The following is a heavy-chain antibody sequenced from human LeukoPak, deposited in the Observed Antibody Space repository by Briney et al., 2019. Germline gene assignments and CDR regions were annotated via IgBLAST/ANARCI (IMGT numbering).Heavy chain of an antibody. J-gene: IGHJ4*02. V-gene: IGHV4-59*08. CDR1: LAPISIYY. CDR2: ISYSGST. CDR3: ARHEESAYKYALDY. D-gene: IGHD2-2*01. Sequence: SETLSLTCTLSLAPISIYYWSCIPQPPGKGLEWITYISYSGSTNYNPPRKSRLTISIDTSKNQISLKLNSVTAADTAVYYCARHEESAYKYALDYWGQGTLVTVSS.